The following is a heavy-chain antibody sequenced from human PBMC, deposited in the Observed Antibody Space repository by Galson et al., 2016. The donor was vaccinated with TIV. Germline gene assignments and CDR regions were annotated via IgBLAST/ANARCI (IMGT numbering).Heavy chain of an antibody. CDR1: GFSVSNNH. D-gene: IGHD2-21*02. V-gene: IGHV3-53*05. J-gene: IGHJ4*02. CDR3: VRDKGDQIMAY. Sequence: SLRLSCAASGFSVSNNHMSWVRQAPGKGLEWVSLIFTGGSRYYADSVEGRFIIFRDNSKNTVDLQMDSLGPEDTALYYCVRDKGDQIMAYWGQGTLVAVSS. CDR2: IFTGGSR.